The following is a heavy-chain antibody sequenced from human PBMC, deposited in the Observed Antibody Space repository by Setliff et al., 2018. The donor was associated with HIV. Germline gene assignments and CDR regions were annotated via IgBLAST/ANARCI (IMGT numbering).Heavy chain of an antibody. J-gene: IGHJ2*01. CDR2: IYHTGSI. Sequence: SETLSLTCAASGYSISSGYYWGWIRQPPGKGLEWIGNIYHTGSISYNPSLKSRVTISVDMSKNHFSLKLSSVTAADTAVYYCARSHYGMMGNWYFDLWGRGTLVTVSS. CDR3: ARSHYGMMGNWYFDL. CDR1: GYSISSGYY. V-gene: IGHV4-38-2*01. D-gene: IGHD3-10*01.